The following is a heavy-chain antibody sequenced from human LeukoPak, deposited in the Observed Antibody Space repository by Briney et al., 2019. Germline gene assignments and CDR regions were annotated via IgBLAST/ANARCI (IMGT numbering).Heavy chain of an antibody. D-gene: IGHD2-2*01. V-gene: IGHV1-2*02. CDR2: INPNSGGT. CDR3: ARSSREYQLPAWRV. CDR1: GYTFTGYY. J-gene: IGHJ4*02. Sequence: ASVKVSCKASGYTFTGYYMHWVRQALGQGLEWMGWINPNSGGTNYAQKFQGRVTMTRDTSISTAYMELSRLRSDDTAVYYCARSSREYQLPAWRVWGQGTLVTVSS.